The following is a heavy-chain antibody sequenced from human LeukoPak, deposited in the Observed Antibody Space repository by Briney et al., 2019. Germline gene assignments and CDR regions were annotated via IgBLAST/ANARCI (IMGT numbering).Heavy chain of an antibody. CDR1: GFTFSSYA. D-gene: IGHD5-18*01. CDR3: ARDKMERIQLWPTYDYYYGMDV. CDR2: ISYDGSNK. J-gene: IGHJ6*02. Sequence: GRSLRLSCAASGFTFSSYAMHWVRQAPGKGLEWVAVISYDGSNKYYADSVKGRFIISRDNSKNTLYLQMNSLRAEDTAVYYCARDKMERIQLWPTYDYYYGMDVWGQGTTVTVSS. V-gene: IGHV3-30-3*01.